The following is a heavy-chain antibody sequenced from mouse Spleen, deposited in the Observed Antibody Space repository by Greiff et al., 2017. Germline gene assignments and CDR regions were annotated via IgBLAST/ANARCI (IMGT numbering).Heavy chain of an antibody. CDR2: IDPEDGDT. J-gene: IGHJ4*01. Sequence: EVQGVESGAELVRPGASVKLSCTASGFNIKDYYMHWVKQRPEQGLEWIGRIDPEDGDTKYAPKFQGKATMTADTSSNTAYLQLSSLTSEDTAVYYCTSRQLGLRGAMDYWGQGTSVTVSS. D-gene: IGHD3-2*01. CDR3: TSRQLGLRGAMDY. V-gene: IGHV14-1*01. CDR1: GFNIKDYY.